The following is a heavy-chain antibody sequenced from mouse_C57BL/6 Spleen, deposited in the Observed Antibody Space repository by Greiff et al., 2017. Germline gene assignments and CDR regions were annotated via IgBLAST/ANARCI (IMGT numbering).Heavy chain of an antibody. V-gene: IGHV5-17*01. CDR3: ARAWDYFDY. Sequence: EVQLVESGGGLVKPGGSLKLSCAASGFTFSDDGMHWGRLAPEKGLEWVAYISSGSSTIFYADTGEGRFTISRDNAKNTLFLQMTSLRSEDTAMYYCARAWDYFDYWGQGTTLTVSS. CDR2: ISSGSSTI. J-gene: IGHJ2*01. D-gene: IGHD4-1*01. CDR1: GFTFSDDG.